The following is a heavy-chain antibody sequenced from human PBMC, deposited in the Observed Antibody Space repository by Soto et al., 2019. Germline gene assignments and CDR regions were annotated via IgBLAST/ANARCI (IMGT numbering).Heavy chain of an antibody. V-gene: IGHV3-15*01. CDR2: IKTKTNTGTR. D-gene: IGHD3-9*01. CDR1: AFTFNNYA. Sequence: GGSLRLSCAASAFTFNNYAMSWVRQAPGKGLEWVARIKTKTNTGTRDYAAPVKDRFSISRDDSKNTLYLQMNSLKTEDTAVYYCTAFNILTGSNFDSWGQGTLVTVSS. J-gene: IGHJ4*02. CDR3: TAFNILTGSNFDS.